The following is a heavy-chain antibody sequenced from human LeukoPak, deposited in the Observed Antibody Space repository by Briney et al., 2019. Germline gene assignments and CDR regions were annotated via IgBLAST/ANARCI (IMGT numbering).Heavy chain of an antibody. V-gene: IGHV1-18*01. CDR2: ISAYNGNT. Sequence: GASVKVSCKASGYTFTSYGISWVRQAPGQGLEWMGWISAYNGNTNYAQKLQGRVTMTTDTSTSTAYMELRSLRSDDTAVYYCARAGSCSSTSCLSDYWGQGTLVTVSS. CDR1: GYTFTSYG. J-gene: IGHJ4*02. D-gene: IGHD2-2*01. CDR3: ARAGSCSSTSCLSDY.